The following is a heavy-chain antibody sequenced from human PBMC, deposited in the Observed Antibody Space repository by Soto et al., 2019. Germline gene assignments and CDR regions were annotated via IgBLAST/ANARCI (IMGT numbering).Heavy chain of an antibody. CDR3: AGGQLPYYYYGLDV. Sequence: GGSLRLSCAASGFTFSSYGMHWVRQAPGKGLEWVAVIWYHGSNKFYADSVKGRFTISRDNSKNTLYLQMSSLGAEDTAVYYCAGGQLPYYYYGLDVWGQGTPVTVSS. J-gene: IGHJ6*02. CDR1: GFTFSSYG. D-gene: IGHD1-1*01. CDR2: IWYHGSNK. V-gene: IGHV3-33*01.